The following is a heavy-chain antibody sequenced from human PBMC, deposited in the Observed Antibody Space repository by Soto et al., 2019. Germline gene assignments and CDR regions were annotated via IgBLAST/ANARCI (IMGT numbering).Heavy chain of an antibody. CDR1: GYTFTSYG. V-gene: IGHV1-18*04. D-gene: IGHD3-10*01. CDR3: ARDGDLTMVRGVIITDSNWFDP. CDR2: ISAYNGNT. Sequence: AVKVSCNASGYTFTSYGISWVRQAPGQGLEWMGWISAYNGNTNYAQKLQGRVTMTTDTSTSPAYMELRSLRSDDTAVYYCARDGDLTMVRGVIITDSNWFDPWGQGTLVTVSS. J-gene: IGHJ5*02.